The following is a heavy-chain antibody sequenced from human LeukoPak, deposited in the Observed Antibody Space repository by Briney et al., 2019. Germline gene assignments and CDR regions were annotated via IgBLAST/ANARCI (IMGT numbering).Heavy chain of an antibody. V-gene: IGHV4-59*08. CDR2: IYYSGST. Sequence: SETLSLTCTVSGGSISSYYWSWIRQPPGKGLEWIGYIYYSGSTNYNPSLKSRVTISVDTSKNQFSLKLSSVTAADTAVYYCARANTYYDILTGYYIDAFDIWGQGTMVTVSS. J-gene: IGHJ3*02. D-gene: IGHD3-9*01. CDR1: GGSISSYY. CDR3: ARANTYYDILTGYYIDAFDI.